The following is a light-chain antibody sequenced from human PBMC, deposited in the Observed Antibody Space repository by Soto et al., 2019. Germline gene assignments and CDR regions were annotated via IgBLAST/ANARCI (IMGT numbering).Light chain of an antibody. CDR3: QSYDSSLSGYYV. CDR1: SSNIGAGYD. V-gene: IGLV1-40*01. J-gene: IGLJ1*01. Sequence: QSVLTQAPSVSGAPGQRVTISCTGSSSNIGAGYDVHWYQQLPGTAPKLLIYGNSNRPSGVPDRFSGSKSGTSASLAITGLQAEDEADYYCQSYDSSLSGYYVFGTGTKVPS. CDR2: GNS.